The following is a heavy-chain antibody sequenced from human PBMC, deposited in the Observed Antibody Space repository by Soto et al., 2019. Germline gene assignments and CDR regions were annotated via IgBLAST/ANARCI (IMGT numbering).Heavy chain of an antibody. CDR2: IYYSGST. D-gene: IGHD6-19*01. J-gene: IGHJ4*02. CDR3: ARAPIAVANFDY. CDR1: GGSISSYY. Sequence: SETLSLTCTVSGGSISSYYWSWIRQPPGKGLEWIGYIYYSGSTNYNPSLKSRVTISVDTSKNQFSLKLSSVTAADTAVYYCARAPIAVANFDYRGQGTLVTVSS. V-gene: IGHV4-59*01.